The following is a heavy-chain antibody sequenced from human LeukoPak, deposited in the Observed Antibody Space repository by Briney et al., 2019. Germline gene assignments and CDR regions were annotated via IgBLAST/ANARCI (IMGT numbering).Heavy chain of an antibody. D-gene: IGHD6-19*01. CDR3: ARDWKVAVAGTFAY. CDR2: IYTSGST. CDR1: GGSISSYY. Sequence: SETLSLTCTVSGGSISSYYWSWIRQPAGKGLEWIGRIYTSGSTNYNPSLKSRVTMSVDTSKNQFSLKLSSVTAADTAVYYCARDWKVAVAGTFAYWGQGTLVTVSS. V-gene: IGHV4-4*07. J-gene: IGHJ4*02.